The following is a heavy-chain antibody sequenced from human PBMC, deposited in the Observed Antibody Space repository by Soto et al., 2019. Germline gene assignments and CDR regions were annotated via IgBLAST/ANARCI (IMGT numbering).Heavy chain of an antibody. CDR3: ASADCGSYTRRFDY. Sequence: QVQLVQSGAEVKKPGSSVKVSCNASGGTFSSYAISWVRQAPGQGLEWMGGIIPIFGTANYAQKFQGRVTITADKSTSTAYMELSSLRSEDTAVYYCASADCGSYTRRFDYWGQGTLVTVSS. D-gene: IGHD1-26*01. CDR1: GGTFSSYA. V-gene: IGHV1-69*06. J-gene: IGHJ4*02. CDR2: IIPIFGTA.